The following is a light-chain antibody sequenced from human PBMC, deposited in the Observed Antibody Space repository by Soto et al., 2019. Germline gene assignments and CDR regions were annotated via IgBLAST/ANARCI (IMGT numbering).Light chain of an antibody. CDR1: SGHSSYA. Sequence: QAVVTQSPSASASLGASVKLTCTLSSGHSSYAIAWHQQQPEKGPRYLMKLNSDGSHSKGDGIPDRFSGSSSGAERYLTISSLQSEDEADYYCQTWGTGKGDVVFGGGTKLTVL. CDR3: QTWGTGKGDVV. J-gene: IGLJ2*01. CDR2: LNSDGSH. V-gene: IGLV4-69*01.